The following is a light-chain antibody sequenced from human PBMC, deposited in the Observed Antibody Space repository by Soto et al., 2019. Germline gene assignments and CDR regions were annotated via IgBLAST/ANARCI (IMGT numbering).Light chain of an antibody. J-gene: IGLJ3*02. CDR2: GTN. CDR3: QSYDNSLSGSRV. Sequence: QSVLTQPPSVSGAPGQRVTISCTGSRCNNGAGYDVHWYQQLPGTAPKLLIYGTNNRPSGVPDRFSGSKSGMSASLAITGLQAADEANYYCQSYDNSLSGSRVSGGGTKVTVL. CDR1: RCNNGAGYD. V-gene: IGLV1-40*01.